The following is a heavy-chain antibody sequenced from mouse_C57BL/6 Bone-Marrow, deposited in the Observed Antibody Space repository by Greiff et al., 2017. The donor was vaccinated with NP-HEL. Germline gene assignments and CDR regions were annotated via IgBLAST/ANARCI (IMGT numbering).Heavy chain of an antibody. V-gene: IGHV1-22*01. Sequence: EVKLQESGPELVKPGASVKMSCKASGYTFTDYNMHWVKQSHGKSLEWIGYINTTNGDTNYNQKFKGSATLTVNNSSSTAYMELSSLTSEDSAVYYCAREGDSQLRTQDWFAYWGQGTLVTVSA. CDR3: AREGDSQLRTQDWFAY. CDR2: INTTNGDT. J-gene: IGHJ3*01. D-gene: IGHD3-2*02. CDR1: GYTFTDYN.